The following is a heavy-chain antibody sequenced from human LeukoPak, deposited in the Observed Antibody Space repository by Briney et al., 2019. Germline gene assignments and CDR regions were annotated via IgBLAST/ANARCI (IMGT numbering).Heavy chain of an antibody. CDR2: ISGSGGST. CDR3: AKGDYCSSTSCLNDY. Sequence: GGSLRLSCAASGFTFSSYAMSWVRQAPGKGLEWVSAISGSGGSTYYADSVKGRSTISRDNSKNTLYLQMNSLRAEDTAVYYCAKGDYCSSTSCLNDYWGQGTLVTVSS. J-gene: IGHJ4*02. V-gene: IGHV3-23*01. CDR1: GFTFSSYA. D-gene: IGHD2-2*01.